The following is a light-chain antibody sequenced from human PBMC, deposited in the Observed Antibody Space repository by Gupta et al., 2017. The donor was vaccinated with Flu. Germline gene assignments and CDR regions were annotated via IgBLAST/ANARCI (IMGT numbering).Light chain of an antibody. CDR2: EGS. CDR3: CSYTTTNTFV. J-gene: IGLJ1*01. Sequence: SALTQPPSVSASPGQSITISCTGTSSDVGSSTLVSCYQQHPGKAPKPIISEGSKRAAGLSGRFSASKAGNTASLTISAHEAADDADYYCCSYTTTNTFVFGSGTKVTVL. CDR1: SSDVGSSTL. V-gene: IGLV2-23*01.